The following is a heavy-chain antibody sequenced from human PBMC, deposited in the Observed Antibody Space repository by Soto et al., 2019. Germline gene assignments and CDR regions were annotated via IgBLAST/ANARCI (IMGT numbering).Heavy chain of an antibody. Sequence: QVQLVQSGAEVKKPGASVKVSCKASGYTFTSYDINWVRQATGQGLEWMGWMNPNSGNTGYAQKFQGRVTMTRNTSLTTAAMGRLSMRYEDTAVYYCAREKTSYGMDVWGQGNTVTVPS. V-gene: IGHV1-8*01. CDR1: GYTFTSYD. J-gene: IGHJ6*02. CDR3: AREKTSYGMDV. CDR2: MNPNSGNT.